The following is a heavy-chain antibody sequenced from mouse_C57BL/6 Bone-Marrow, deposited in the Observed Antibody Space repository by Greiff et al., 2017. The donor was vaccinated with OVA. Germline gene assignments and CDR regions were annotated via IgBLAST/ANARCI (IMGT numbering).Heavy chain of an antibody. Sequence: EVQLQQSGPVLVKPGASVKMSCKASGYTFTDYYMNWVKQSHGKSLEWIGVINPYNGGTSYNQKFKGKATLTVDKSSSTAYMELNSLTSEDSAVYYCARGHYGSYFDYWGQGTTLTVSS. CDR3: ARGHYGSYFDY. V-gene: IGHV1-19*01. CDR2: INPYNGGT. J-gene: IGHJ2*01. D-gene: IGHD1-1*01. CDR1: GYTFTDYY.